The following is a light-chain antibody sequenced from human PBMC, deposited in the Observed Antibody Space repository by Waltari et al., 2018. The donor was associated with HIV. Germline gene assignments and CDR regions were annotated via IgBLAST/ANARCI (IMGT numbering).Light chain of an antibody. CDR2: DNN. Sequence: QSVLTQAPPVSAAPRQKVTIPCSGGSCPIGNNYVSWYQQPPGTAPKLLIDDNNTRPSGIPDRFSGSKSGTSATLGITGLQTGDEADYYCGTWDSSLSAWVFGGGTKLTVL. J-gene: IGLJ3*02. V-gene: IGLV1-51*01. CDR3: GTWDSSLSAWV. CDR1: SCPIGNNY.